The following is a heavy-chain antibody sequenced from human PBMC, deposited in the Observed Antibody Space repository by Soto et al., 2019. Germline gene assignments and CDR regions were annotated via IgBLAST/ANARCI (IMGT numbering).Heavy chain of an antibody. V-gene: IGHV3-23*01. CDR2: ISGSGGST. J-gene: IGHJ4*02. Sequence: GSLRLSCTASRFTFSSYALSWVRQAPGKGLEWVSSISGSGGSTYYADSVKGRVTISRDNSKNTLYLQMSSLRAEDTAVYYWAKESLKTPEAGTVDCWGQGSGVTV. CDR3: AKESLKTPEAGTVDC. CDR1: RFTFSSYA.